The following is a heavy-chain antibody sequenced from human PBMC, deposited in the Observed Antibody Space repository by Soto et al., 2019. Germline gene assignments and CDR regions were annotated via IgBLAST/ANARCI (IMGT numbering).Heavy chain of an antibody. CDR2: ISSNGGST. D-gene: IGHD3-10*01. CDR1: GFTFSSYA. J-gene: IGHJ2*01. Sequence: EVQLVESGGGLVQPGGSLRLSCAASGFTFSSYAMHWVRQAPGKGLEYVSAISSNGGSTYYANSVKGRFTISRDNSKNTLYLQMGSLRAEDMAVYYCARDRIYYYGSGSYYNERYFVLWGRGTLVTVSS. V-gene: IGHV3-64*01. CDR3: ARDRIYYYGSGSYYNERYFVL.